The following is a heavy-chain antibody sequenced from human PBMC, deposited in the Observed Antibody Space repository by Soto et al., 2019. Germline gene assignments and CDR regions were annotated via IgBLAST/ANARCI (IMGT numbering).Heavy chain of an antibody. V-gene: IGHV4-4*02. D-gene: IGHD6-13*01. CDR2: IYHSGST. CDR1: GGSISSSNW. J-gene: IGHJ6*02. CDR3: ARPYSSSWYSYGMAV. Sequence: QVQLQESGPGLVKPSGTLSLTCAVSGGSISSSNWWSWVRQPPGKGLEWIGEIYHSGSTNYNPSLTSRATLXXDXSXXQLSLKLSSVTAADTAVYYCARPYSSSWYSYGMAVWGQGTTVTVSS.